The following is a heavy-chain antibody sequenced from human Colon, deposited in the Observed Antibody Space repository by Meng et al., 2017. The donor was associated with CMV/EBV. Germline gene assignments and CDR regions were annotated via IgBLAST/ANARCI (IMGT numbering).Heavy chain of an antibody. CDR1: GFIFSDYA. CDR3: ARESSGGGFDP. D-gene: IGHD1-1*01. CDR2: ISSSGSIT. V-gene: IGHV3-48*03. Sequence: GESLKISCAASGFIFSDYAMNWVRQAPGKGLEWLSYISSSGSITYYADSVKGRFTISRDNAKNSLYLQMNSLRAEDTAVYYCARESSGGGFDPWGQGTLVTVSS. J-gene: IGHJ5*02.